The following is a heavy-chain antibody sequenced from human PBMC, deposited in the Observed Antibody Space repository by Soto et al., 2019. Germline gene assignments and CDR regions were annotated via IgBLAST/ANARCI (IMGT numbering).Heavy chain of an antibody. Sequence: GASVKVSCKASGYTFTSYDINWVRQATGQGLEWMGWVNPNSGNTGYAQKFQGRVTMTRNTSISTAYMELSSLRSEDTAVYYCAREAAALGNDYWGQGALVTVSS. V-gene: IGHV1-8*01. CDR3: AREAAALGNDY. D-gene: IGHD2-2*01. J-gene: IGHJ4*02. CDR2: VNPNSGNT. CDR1: GYTFTSYD.